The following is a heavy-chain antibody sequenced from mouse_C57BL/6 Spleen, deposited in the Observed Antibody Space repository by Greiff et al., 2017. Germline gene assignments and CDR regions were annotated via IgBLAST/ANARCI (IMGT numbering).Heavy chain of an antibody. CDR1: GFNIKDYY. Sequence: VQLQQSGAELVRPGASVKLSCTASGFNIKDYYMHWVKQRPEQGLEWIGRIDPEDGDTEYAPKFQGKATMTADKSSNTAYLQLSSLTSEDTAVYYCTTRYGSSYTYWGQGTTLTVSS. D-gene: IGHD1-1*01. CDR3: TTRYGSSYTY. J-gene: IGHJ2*01. CDR2: IDPEDGDT. V-gene: IGHV14-1*01.